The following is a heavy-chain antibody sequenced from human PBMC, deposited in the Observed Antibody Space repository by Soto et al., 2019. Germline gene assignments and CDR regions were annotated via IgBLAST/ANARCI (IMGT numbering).Heavy chain of an antibody. J-gene: IGHJ6*02. CDR1: GGSISSGGYY. CDR3: ARHTIAAGIWGHYYYGMDV. D-gene: IGHD6-13*01. V-gene: IGHV4-61*08. Sequence: KPSETLSLTCTVSGGSISSGGYYWSWIRQHPGKGLEWIGYIYYSGSTNYNPSLKSRVTISVDTAKNQFSLKLSSVTAADTAVYYCARHTIAAGIWGHYYYGMDVWGQGTTVTVSS. CDR2: IYYSGST.